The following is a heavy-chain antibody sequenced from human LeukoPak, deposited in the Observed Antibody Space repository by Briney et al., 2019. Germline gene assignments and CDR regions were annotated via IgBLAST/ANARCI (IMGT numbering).Heavy chain of an antibody. CDR3: AKVGYCDAGPCYFDS. CDR2: SYYRGTT. CDR1: GGSVSGYY. D-gene: IGHD2-15*01. Sequence: PSETLSLTCTVSGGSVSGYYWSWIRQPPGKGLEWIGYSYYRGTTNYNPSLKSRVTTSVDTSKNQFSLELNSVTAADTAVYYCAKVGYCDAGPCYFDSWGQGTLVTVSS. J-gene: IGHJ4*02. V-gene: IGHV4-59*08.